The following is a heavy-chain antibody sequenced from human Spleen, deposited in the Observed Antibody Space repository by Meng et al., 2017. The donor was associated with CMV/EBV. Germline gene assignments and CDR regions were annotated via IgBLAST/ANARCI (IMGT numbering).Heavy chain of an antibody. CDR2: MNTDVSST. CDR3: ARSHHYGAGTYGFDV. V-gene: IGHV3-74*01. D-gene: IGHD3-10*01. Sequence: GGSLRLSCAASGFTFRSDYMHWVRQAPGKGLVWVSRMNTDVSSTYYADSVRGRFSISTDSAENTLYLQMRHLRAEDTAVYYCARSHHYGAGTYGFDVWGQGAMVTVSS. J-gene: IGHJ3*01. CDR1: GFTFRSDY.